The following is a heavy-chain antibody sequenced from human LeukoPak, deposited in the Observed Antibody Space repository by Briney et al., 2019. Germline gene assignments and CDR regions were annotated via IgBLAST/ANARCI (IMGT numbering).Heavy chain of an antibody. Sequence: SVKVSCKASGGTFSSCAISWVRQAPGQGLEWMGGIIPIFGTANYAQKFQGRVTITTDESTSTAYMELSSLRSEDTAVYYCASQPYYYDSSGYSRAEDYWGQGTLVTVSS. V-gene: IGHV1-69*05. CDR3: ASQPYYYDSSGYSRAEDY. J-gene: IGHJ4*02. CDR2: IIPIFGTA. CDR1: GGTFSSCA. D-gene: IGHD3-22*01.